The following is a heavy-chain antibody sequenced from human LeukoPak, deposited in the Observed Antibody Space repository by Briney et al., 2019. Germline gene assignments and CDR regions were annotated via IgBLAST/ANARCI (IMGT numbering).Heavy chain of an antibody. D-gene: IGHD3-10*01. Sequence: SVKVSCKASGYTFTSYDINWVRQATGQGLEWMGWMNPIFGTANYAQKFQGRVTITTDESTSTAYMELSSLRSEDTAVYYCARGANPYYYGSGSYYKGSDDAFDIWGQGTMVTVSS. J-gene: IGHJ3*02. CDR3: ARGANPYYYGSGSYYKGSDDAFDI. CDR1: GYTFTSYD. CDR2: MNPIFGTA. V-gene: IGHV1-69*05.